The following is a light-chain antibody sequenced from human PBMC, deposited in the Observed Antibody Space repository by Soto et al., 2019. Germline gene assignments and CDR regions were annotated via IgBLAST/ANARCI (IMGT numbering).Light chain of an antibody. CDR3: QHFGNSQYT. V-gene: IGKV3-20*01. Sequence: EIVLTQSPGTLSLSPGERVTLSCRASQSVSASYLGWYQQKSGQAPRLLIYATASRATGIPDRFSGSGSGTEFSLTISRLEPEVFAVYYCQHFGNSQYTFGQGTKLEIK. CDR1: QSVSASY. CDR2: ATA. J-gene: IGKJ2*01.